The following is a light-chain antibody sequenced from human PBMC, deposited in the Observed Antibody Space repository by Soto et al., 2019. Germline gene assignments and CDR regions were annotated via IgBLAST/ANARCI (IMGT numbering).Light chain of an antibody. V-gene: IGLV1-51*01. CDR3: GTWDSSLSAV. CDR1: SSNIGNNY. J-gene: IGLJ7*01. Sequence: QAVVTQPPSVSAAPEQKVTISCSGSSSNIGNNYVSWYQQLPGTAPKLLIYDNNKRPSGIPDRFSGSKSGTSATLGITGLQTGDEADYYCGTWDSSLSAVFGGGTQLTVL. CDR2: DNN.